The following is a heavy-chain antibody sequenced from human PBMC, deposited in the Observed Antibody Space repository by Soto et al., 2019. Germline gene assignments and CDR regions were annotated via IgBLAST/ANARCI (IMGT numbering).Heavy chain of an antibody. J-gene: IGHJ4*02. V-gene: IGHV3-23*01. D-gene: IGHD1-26*01. Sequence: EVRLLESGGGLVQPEGSLRLSCEGSGFIFSDYGISWVRQSPEKGLQWVSAMSGSGGSRYYAHSVKGRFTISRDNSKNTVYLQMSSLRGDDTAIYYCAKTFGSNWLLDYWGQGTLVTVSS. CDR2: MSGSGGSR. CDR3: AKTFGSNWLLDY. CDR1: GFIFSDYG.